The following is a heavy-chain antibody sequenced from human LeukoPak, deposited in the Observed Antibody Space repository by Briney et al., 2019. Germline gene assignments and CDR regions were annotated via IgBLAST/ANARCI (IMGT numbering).Heavy chain of an antibody. CDR3: AKWSPFGGNPGY. Sequence: GGSLRLSCAASGFTFSSYNMNWVRQAPGKGLEWVSLISSDTSYIHYADSVKGRFTISRDNSKNTLYLQMNSLRAEDTAVYYCAKWSPFGGNPGYWGQGTLVTVSS. CDR1: GFTFSSYN. D-gene: IGHD4-23*01. CDR2: ISSDTSYI. V-gene: IGHV3-21*04. J-gene: IGHJ4*02.